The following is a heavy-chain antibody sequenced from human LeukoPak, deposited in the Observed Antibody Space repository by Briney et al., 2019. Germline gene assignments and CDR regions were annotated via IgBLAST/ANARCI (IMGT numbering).Heavy chain of an antibody. CDR2: INSDGSST. V-gene: IGHV3-74*01. CDR1: GFTFSSYW. J-gene: IGHJ4*02. Sequence: AGGSLRLSCAASGFTFSSYWMHWVRQAPGKGLVWVSRINSDGSSTSYADSVKGRFTISRDNAKNTLYLQMNSLRAEDTAVYYCARGSGRYNWNDEYYWGQGTLVPVSS. CDR3: ARGSGRYNWNDEYY. D-gene: IGHD1-1*01.